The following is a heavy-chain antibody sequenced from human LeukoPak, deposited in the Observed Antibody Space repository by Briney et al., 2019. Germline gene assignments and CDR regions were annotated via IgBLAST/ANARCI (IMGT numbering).Heavy chain of an antibody. CDR1: GGSISSSSYY. CDR2: IYYSGST. V-gene: IGHV4-39*01. Sequence: PSETLSLTCTVSGGSISSSSYYWGWIRQPPGKGLEWIGSIYYSGSTYYNPSLKSRVTISVDTSKNQFSLKLSSVTAADTAVYYCARLEVIRGIAVAGTVCWFDPWGQGTLVTVSS. D-gene: IGHD6-19*01. CDR3: ARLEVIRGIAVAGTVCWFDP. J-gene: IGHJ5*02.